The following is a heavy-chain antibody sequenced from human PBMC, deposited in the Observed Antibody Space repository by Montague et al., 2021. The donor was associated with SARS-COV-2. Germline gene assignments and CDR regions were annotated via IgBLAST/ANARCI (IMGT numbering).Heavy chain of an antibody. D-gene: IGHD3-22*01. CDR3: ARAMIVVTRDAFDI. CDR1: GGSIGTTNW. V-gene: IGHV4-4*02. CDR2: FSHSGNT. Sequence: SETLSLTCSVSGGSIGTTNWWSCVRQPPGKELEWIGEFSHSGNTTYNSSVRSRVTISLDNSKNQFSLKLRSVTAAGTAVYYCARAMIVVTRDAFDIWGRGTKVTVST. J-gene: IGHJ3*02.